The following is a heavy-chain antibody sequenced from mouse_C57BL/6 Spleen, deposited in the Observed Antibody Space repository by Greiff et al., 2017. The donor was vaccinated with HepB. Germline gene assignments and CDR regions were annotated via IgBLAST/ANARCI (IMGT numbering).Heavy chain of an antibody. V-gene: IGHV1-15*01. J-gene: IGHJ2*01. CDR2: IDPETGGT. CDR1: GYTFTDYE. D-gene: IGHD1-1*01. Sequence: VQLQQSGAELVRPGASVTLSCKASGYTFTDYEMHWVKQTPVHGLEWIGAIDPETGGTAYNQKFKGKAILTADKSSRTAYMELRSLTSEDSAVYYCTPITTVVEGYWGQGTTLTVSS. CDR3: TPITTVVEGY.